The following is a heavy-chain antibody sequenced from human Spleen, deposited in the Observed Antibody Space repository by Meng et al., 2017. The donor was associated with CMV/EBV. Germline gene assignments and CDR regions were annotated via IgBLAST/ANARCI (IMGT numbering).Heavy chain of an antibody. CDR1: GDSVSSNSAA. D-gene: IGHD5-12*01. V-gene: IGHV6-1*01. CDR3: GRLRGYGGYGAPGDHYYGLDV. CDR2: TYFRSKWYN. Sequence: SETLSLTCALSGDSVSSNSAAWNWIRQSPSRGREWLGRTYFRSKWYNDYTISLKSRITIKPDTSKNQFSLQLNTVTPEDKAVYYCGRLRGYGGYGAPGDHYYGLDVWGQGTTVTVSS. J-gene: IGHJ6*02.